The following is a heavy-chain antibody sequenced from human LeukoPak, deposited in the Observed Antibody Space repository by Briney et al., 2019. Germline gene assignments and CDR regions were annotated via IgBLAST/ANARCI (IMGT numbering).Heavy chain of an antibody. Sequence: PGGSLRLSCAASGFTFSSYEMNWVRQAPGKGLEWVSYISSSDSTISYADSVKGRFTISRDNAKTSLHLQMNSRRAEDTAVYYCARDLTMGYFCGMDVWGQGTTVTVSS. CDR1: GFTFSSYE. CDR3: ARDLTMGYFCGMDV. D-gene: IGHD1-1*01. CDR2: ISSSDSTI. J-gene: IGHJ6*02. V-gene: IGHV3-48*03.